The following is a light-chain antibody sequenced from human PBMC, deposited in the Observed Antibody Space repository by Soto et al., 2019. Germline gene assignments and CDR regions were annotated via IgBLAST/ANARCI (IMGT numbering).Light chain of an antibody. J-gene: IGKJ1*01. CDR1: QSVSSN. CDR3: KQYNNWPT. CDR2: DAS. V-gene: IGKV3D-15*01. Sequence: EIVRTQSPATLSVSPGERATLSCRASQSVSSNLAWYQQKPGQAPRLLIYDASNRATGIPARFSGSGSGTDFTLTISSLEPEDFAVYYCKQYNNWPTFGQGTKVDIK.